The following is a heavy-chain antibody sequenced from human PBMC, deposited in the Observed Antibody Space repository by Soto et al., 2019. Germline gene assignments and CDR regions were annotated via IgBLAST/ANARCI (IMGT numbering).Heavy chain of an antibody. CDR2: INHSGST. Sequence: SGTLSLTCAVYGGSFSGYYWTWIRQPPGTGLEWIGEINHSGSTNYNPSLKSRVTISVDTSKNQFSLQLNSVTPEDTAIYYCASYHFDYWGQGSLVTVSS. J-gene: IGHJ4*02. D-gene: IGHD2-2*01. CDR1: GGSFSGYY. V-gene: IGHV4-34*01. CDR3: ASYHFDY.